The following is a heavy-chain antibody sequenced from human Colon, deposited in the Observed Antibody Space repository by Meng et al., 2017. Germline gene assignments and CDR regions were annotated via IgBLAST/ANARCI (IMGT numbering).Heavy chain of an antibody. D-gene: IGHD1-1*01. Sequence: QVHLQGSGPGLVKPSGTLSLTCTVSGDSISSDIWWSWVRQPPGKGLEWIGEVYHRGDTNYNPSLKSRVVISVDRSKNQFSLNLSSVTAADTAVYYCGRDQGRQLINHWGQGTLVTVSS. V-gene: IGHV4-4*02. CDR3: GRDQGRQLINH. J-gene: IGHJ4*02. CDR1: GDSISSDIW. CDR2: VYHRGDT.